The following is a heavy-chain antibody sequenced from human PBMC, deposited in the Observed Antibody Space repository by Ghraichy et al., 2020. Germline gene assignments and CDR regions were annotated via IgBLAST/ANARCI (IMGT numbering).Heavy chain of an antibody. D-gene: IGHD3-3*01. CDR1: GFTFSNYA. Sequence: GESLNISCAASGFTFSNYAMNWVRQAPGKGLEWVSGISGSGGSTYYGDSVKGRFTISRDNSKNTFYLQMDSLRAEDTALYYCAKDLSMTTFGVVPTPPAFDYWGQGTLVTVSS. V-gene: IGHV3-23*01. CDR3: AKDLSMTTFGVVPTPPAFDY. CDR2: ISGSGGST. J-gene: IGHJ4*02.